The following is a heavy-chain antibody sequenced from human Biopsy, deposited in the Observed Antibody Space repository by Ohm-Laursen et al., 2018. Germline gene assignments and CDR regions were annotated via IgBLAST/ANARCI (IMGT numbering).Heavy chain of an antibody. D-gene: IGHD3-3*01. CDR3: ARDRWPHVTLLGLVVFDF. CDR2: ISPYNGDS. V-gene: IGHV1-18*01. CDR1: GYTFTNYG. J-gene: IGHJ4*02. Sequence: SVKVSCKASGYTFTNYGISWVRQAPGQGLEWMGWISPYNGDSDYAQKLQGRVTMTTDTSTSTAYMDLRSLRSDDTAVYYCARDRWPHVTLLGLVVFDFWGQGTLVIVSS.